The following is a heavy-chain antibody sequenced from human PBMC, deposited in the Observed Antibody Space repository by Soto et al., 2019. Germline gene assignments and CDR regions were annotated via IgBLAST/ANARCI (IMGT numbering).Heavy chain of an antibody. CDR1: GYTFTSYD. CDR3: ARDVDTAMADFDY. CDR2: MNPNSGNT. Sequence: ASVKVSCKASGYTFTSYDINWVRQATGQGLEWMGWMNPNSGNTGYAQKFQGRVTMTRNTSISTAYMELSSLRSEDTAVYYCARDVDTAMADFDYWGQGTLVTVSS. D-gene: IGHD5-18*01. V-gene: IGHV1-8*01. J-gene: IGHJ4*02.